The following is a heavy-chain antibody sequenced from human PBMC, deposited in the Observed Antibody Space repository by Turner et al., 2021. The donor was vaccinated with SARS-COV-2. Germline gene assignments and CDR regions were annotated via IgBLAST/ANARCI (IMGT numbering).Heavy chain of an antibody. D-gene: IGHD6-19*01. J-gene: IGHJ4*02. V-gene: IGHV3-7*01. CDR1: AFAFSNYW. CDR2: IKEDGGEK. Sequence: EVQLVQSGGGLVQPGESLRLSCVVSAFAFSNYWMTWVRQAPGKGLEWVANIKEDGGEKYYVDSVQGRFTISRDNAENSLYLQMNSLRVEDTAMYYCVSKGQVAVAGFDSWGQGTLVTVSS. CDR3: VSKGQVAVAGFDS.